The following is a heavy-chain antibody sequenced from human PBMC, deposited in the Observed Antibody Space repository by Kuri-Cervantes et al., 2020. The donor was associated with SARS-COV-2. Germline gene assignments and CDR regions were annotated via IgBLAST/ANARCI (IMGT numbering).Heavy chain of an antibody. J-gene: IGHJ6*02. Sequence: GGSLRLSCAASGFTFSSYAMSWVRQAPGKGLEWVSAISGSGGSTYYADSVKGRFTISRDNSKNTLYLQMNSLRAEDTAVYYCAKGSYSSPLDYYYGMDVWGQGTTVTVSS. D-gene: IGHD6-13*01. CDR1: GFTFSSYA. V-gene: IGHV3-23*01. CDR3: AKGSYSSPLDYYYGMDV. CDR2: ISGSGGST.